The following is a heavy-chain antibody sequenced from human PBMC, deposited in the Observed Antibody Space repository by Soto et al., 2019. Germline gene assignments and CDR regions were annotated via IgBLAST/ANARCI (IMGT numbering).Heavy chain of an antibody. CDR2: INDRGSI. V-gene: IGHV4-34*01. Sequence: QVQLQQWGAGPLRPLETLSLTCGVSGGSFSGYYWAWIRQSPGKGLEGIGEINDRGSINYNPSLKSRVNISVDTSKNHYSLNLRSVTAADTAVYYCARESHDILTGPPWVWYFDLWGRGTLVTVSS. CDR1: GGSFSGYY. J-gene: IGHJ2*01. D-gene: IGHD3-9*01. CDR3: ARESHDILTGPPWVWYFDL.